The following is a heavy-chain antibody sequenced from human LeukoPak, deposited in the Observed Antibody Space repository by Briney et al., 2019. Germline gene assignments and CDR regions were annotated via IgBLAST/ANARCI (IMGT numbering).Heavy chain of an antibody. CDR2: IYTSGST. Sequence: SETLSLTCTVSGGSISSGSYYWSWIRQPAGKGLEWIGRIYTSGSTNYNPSLKSRVTISVDTSKNQFSLKLSSVTAADTAVYYCARYRGSKYSSSWYYFDYWGQGTLVTVSS. J-gene: IGHJ4*02. CDR3: ARYRGSKYSSSWYYFDY. D-gene: IGHD6-6*01. V-gene: IGHV4-61*02. CDR1: GGSISSGSYY.